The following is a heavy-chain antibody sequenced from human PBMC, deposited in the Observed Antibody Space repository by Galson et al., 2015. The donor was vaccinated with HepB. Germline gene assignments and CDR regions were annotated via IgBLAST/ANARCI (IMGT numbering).Heavy chain of an antibody. V-gene: IGHV3-21*01. D-gene: IGHD4/OR15-4a*01. CDR2: ISSSSSYI. CDR1: GYIFSSYT. J-gene: IGHJ4*02. Sequence: SLRLSCAASGYIFSSYTMNWVRQAPGQGLEWVSSISSSSSYISYADSMQGRFIISRDNAKNSLYLQMNSLIDEDTAVYYCARVRDYGYHGGSEGGLDYWGQGTLVTVSS. CDR3: ARVRDYGYHGGSEGGLDY.